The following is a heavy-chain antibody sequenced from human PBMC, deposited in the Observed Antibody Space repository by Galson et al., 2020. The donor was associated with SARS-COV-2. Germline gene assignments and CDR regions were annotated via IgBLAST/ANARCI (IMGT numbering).Heavy chain of an antibody. CDR2: ISYDGSNK. D-gene: IGHD1-26*01. CDR1: GFTFSSYA. J-gene: IGHJ4*02. CDR3: ARPYSGSYSTHFDY. Sequence: GESLKISCAASGFTFSSYAMHWVRQAPGKGLEWVAVISYDGSNKYYADSVKGRFTISRDNSKNTLYLQMNSLRAEDTAVYYCARPYSGSYSTHFDYWGQGTLVTVSS. V-gene: IGHV3-30*04.